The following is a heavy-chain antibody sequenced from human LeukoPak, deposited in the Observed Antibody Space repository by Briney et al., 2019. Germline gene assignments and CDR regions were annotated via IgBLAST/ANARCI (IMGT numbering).Heavy chain of an antibody. Sequence: SETLSLTCTVSGGSISSSSYYWGWSRQPPGKGLEWIGQINHSGSTNYNPSLKSRVTISVDTSKNQFSLKLSSVTAADTAVYYCARARLRWYLDYWGQGTLVTVSS. J-gene: IGHJ4*02. D-gene: IGHD4-23*01. CDR2: INHSGST. CDR1: GGSISSSSYY. V-gene: IGHV4-39*07. CDR3: ARARLRWYLDY.